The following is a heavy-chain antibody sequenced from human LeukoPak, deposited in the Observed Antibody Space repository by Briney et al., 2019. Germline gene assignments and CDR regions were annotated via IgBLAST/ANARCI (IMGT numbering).Heavy chain of an antibody. CDR3: AKGPRYYYYMDV. CDR1: GFTFSSYA. Sequence: PGGSLRLSCAASGFTFSSYAMHWVRQAPGKGLEWVSAISGSGGSTYYADSVTGRFIISRDNSKNTLYLQMNSLRAEDTAVYYCAKGPRYYYYMDVWGKGTTVTVSS. V-gene: IGHV3-23*01. J-gene: IGHJ6*03. CDR2: ISGSGGST.